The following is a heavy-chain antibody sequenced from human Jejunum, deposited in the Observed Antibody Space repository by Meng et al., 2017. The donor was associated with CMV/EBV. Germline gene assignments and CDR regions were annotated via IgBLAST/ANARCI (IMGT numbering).Heavy chain of an antibody. CDR2: INTDTRIP. V-gene: IGHV7-4-1*02. D-gene: IGHD2-15*01. CDR1: YTFTSYA. CDR3: ARPRGFCSDSNCYPDS. Sequence: YTFTSYAMTWVRQAPGQGLEWMGWINTDTRIPTYAQAFRGRFVFSLDTPVSTAYLQISSLEAADTAVYYCARPRGFCSDSNCYPDSWGQGTLVTVSS. J-gene: IGHJ5*01.